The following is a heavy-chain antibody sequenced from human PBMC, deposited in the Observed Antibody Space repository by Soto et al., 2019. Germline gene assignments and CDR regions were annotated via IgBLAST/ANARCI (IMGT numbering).Heavy chain of an antibody. Sequence: QVQLVQSGAEVKKPGSSVKVSCKASGGTFNSYVFNWVRQAPGQGLEWMGGIISIFGTPNYGQKFQGRVTITADESPSTGFMELSSLTSEDTAIYYCARDLGSGYGPGDYWGQGTLVTVSS. V-gene: IGHV1-69*12. D-gene: IGHD5-12*01. CDR1: GGTFNSYV. J-gene: IGHJ4*02. CDR2: IISIFGTP. CDR3: ARDLGSGYGPGDY.